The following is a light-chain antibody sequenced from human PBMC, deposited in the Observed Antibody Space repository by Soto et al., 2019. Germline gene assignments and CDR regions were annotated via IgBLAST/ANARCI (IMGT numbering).Light chain of an antibody. V-gene: IGKV3-15*01. J-gene: IGKJ1*01. Sequence: EIVFTQSPGTLSLSPGESVTLSCMAIQIVSSIYLSWYQQKPVQAPRLLIYCASNRANGIPARFSGSGSGTEFTLPISSLQSEDFAVYSCQQYNNWPPWTFGQGTQVEIK. CDR1: QIVSSIY. CDR2: CAS. CDR3: QQYNNWPPWT.